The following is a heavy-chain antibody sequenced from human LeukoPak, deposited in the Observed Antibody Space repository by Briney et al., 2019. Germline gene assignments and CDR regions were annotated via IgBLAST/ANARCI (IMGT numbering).Heavy chain of an antibody. CDR2: ISYDGSNK. V-gene: IGHV3-30*03. CDR3: ARLGIVVPDY. D-gene: IGHD2-2*01. CDR1: GFTFSSYG. Sequence: GRSLRLSCAASGFTFSSYGMHWVRQAPGKGLEWVAVISYDGSNKYYADSVKGRFTISRDNSKNTLYLQMNSLRAEDTAVYYCARLGIVVPDYRGQGTLVTVSS. J-gene: IGHJ4*02.